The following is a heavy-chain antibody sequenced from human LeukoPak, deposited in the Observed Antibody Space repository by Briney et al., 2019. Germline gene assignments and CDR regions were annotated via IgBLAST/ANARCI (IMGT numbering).Heavy chain of an antibody. V-gene: IGHV3-30*04. D-gene: IGHD6-19*01. CDR3: ARDGGAVAGRTSGALDY. CDR2: ISYDGSNK. Sequence: GGSLRLSCAASGFTFSSYAMPWVRQAPGKGLEWVAVISYDGSNKYYADSVKGRFTISRDNSKNTLYLQMNSLRAEDTAVYYCARDGGAVAGRTSGALDYWGQGTLVTVSS. J-gene: IGHJ4*02. CDR1: GFTFSSYA.